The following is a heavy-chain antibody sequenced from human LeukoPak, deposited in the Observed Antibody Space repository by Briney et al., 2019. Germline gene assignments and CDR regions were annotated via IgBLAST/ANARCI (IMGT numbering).Heavy chain of an antibody. V-gene: IGHV1-69*06. J-gene: IGHJ3*02. D-gene: IGHD6-19*01. CDR2: IIPIFGTA. Sequence: APVKVSCKASGYTFTGYYMHWVRQAPGQGLEWMGGIIPIFGTANYAQKFQGRVTMTEDTSTDTAYMELSSLRSEDTAVYYCATTYSSGWNDAFDIWGQGTMVTVSS. CDR3: ATTYSSGWNDAFDI. CDR1: GYTFTGYY.